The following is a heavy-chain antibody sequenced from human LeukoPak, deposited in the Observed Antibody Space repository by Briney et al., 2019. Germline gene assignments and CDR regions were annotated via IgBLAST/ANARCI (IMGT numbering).Heavy chain of an antibody. V-gene: IGHV1-69*04. Sequence: GASEKVFCKASGGTFSDYSISWVRQARGQGLEWMGRNIPILNEPNYAQKFEGRVTITADKSTSTAYMELSSLKSEDTAVYFCASDRPRARYFDYWGQGTLVTVSS. CDR2: NIPILNEP. D-gene: IGHD2-15*01. CDR1: GGTFSDYS. CDR3: ASDRPRARYFDY. J-gene: IGHJ4*02.